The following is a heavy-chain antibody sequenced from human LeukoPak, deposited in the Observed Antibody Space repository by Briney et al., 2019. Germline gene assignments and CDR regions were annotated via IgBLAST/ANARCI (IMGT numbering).Heavy chain of an antibody. CDR2: VHHDGSER. CDR1: GFILSSYA. Sequence: GGSLRLSCATSGFILSSYAMSWVRQAPGKGLEWVAVVHHDGSERYYADSVKGRFTVSRDNSKNTLYVQMDSLRVEDTAVYYCATGSGYYYDHWGQGTLVTVSS. V-gene: IGHV3-30*04. J-gene: IGHJ4*02. CDR3: ATGSGYYYDH. D-gene: IGHD3-22*01.